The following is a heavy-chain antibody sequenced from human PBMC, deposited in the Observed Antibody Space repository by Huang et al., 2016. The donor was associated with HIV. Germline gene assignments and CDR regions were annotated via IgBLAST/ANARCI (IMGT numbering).Heavy chain of an antibody. J-gene: IGHJ4*02. CDR2: INPNSGTS. V-gene: IGHV1-8*01. D-gene: IGHD3-16*01. CDR3: TRGHSNAYPPFGY. CDR1: GYTFTDHD. Sequence: QIQLVQSGAEVKKPGASVKVSCKASGYTFTDHDTNWVRQATGQGREWMVWINPNSGTSVSSLMLQRKVTVTRNTSVRTAYMKLSSLISEDTAVYYLTRGHSNAYPPFGYWGQGTLVTVSS.